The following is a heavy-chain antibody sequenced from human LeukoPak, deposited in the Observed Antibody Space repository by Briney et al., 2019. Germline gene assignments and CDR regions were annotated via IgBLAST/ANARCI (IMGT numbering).Heavy chain of an antibody. Sequence: SEPLSLTGTVSGGSISSISYYWGWIRQPPGKGLEWIGSIYYSGSTYYNPSLKSRVTISVDTSKNQFSLKLSSVTAADTAVYYCARDLGDYYDSSDAFYIRGQGTMVSVSS. CDR2: IYYSGST. V-gene: IGHV4-39*07. CDR1: GGSISSISYY. D-gene: IGHD3-22*01. J-gene: IGHJ3*02. CDR3: ARDLGDYYDSSDAFYI.